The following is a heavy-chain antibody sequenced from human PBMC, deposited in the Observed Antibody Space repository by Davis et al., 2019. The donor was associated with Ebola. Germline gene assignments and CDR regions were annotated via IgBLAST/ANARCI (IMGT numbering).Heavy chain of an antibody. CDR2: INHSGST. V-gene: IGHV4-34*01. CDR3: ARGEDYDFWSGSLGY. D-gene: IGHD3-3*01. J-gene: IGHJ4*02. CDR1: GGSFSGYY. Sequence: PSETLSLTCAVYGGSFSGYYWSWIRQPPGKGLEWIGEINHSGSTNYNPSLKSRVTISVDTSKNQFSLKLSSVTAADTAVYYCARGEDYDFWSGSLGYWGQGTLVTVSS.